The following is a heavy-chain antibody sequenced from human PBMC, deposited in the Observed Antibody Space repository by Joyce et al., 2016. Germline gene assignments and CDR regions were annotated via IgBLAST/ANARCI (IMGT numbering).Heavy chain of an antibody. CDR3: ARDPITMVRGVIITTRVPYFDY. Sequence: QVQLVQSGAEETKPGASVKLSCKASGYTFSNYVMHWVRQAPGQRLEWMARINAGNGDTKYSQKCQGRVTISRDTSASTAYMELRSLRSEDTAVYYCARDPITMVRGVIITTRVPYFDYWGQGTLVTVSS. D-gene: IGHD3-10*01. CDR1: GYTFSNYV. V-gene: IGHV1-3*05. CDR2: INAGNGDT. J-gene: IGHJ4*02.